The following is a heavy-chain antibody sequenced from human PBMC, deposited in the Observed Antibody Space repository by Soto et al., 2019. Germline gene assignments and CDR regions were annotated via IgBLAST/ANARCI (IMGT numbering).Heavy chain of an antibody. CDR1: GGTFSNYA. J-gene: IGHJ6*02. Sequence: QVQLVQSGAEVKKPGSSVKVSCKVSGGTFSNYAIDWVRLAPGHGLEWMGGIVPIFGTTYYTQKFQGRATIIADDSTTTAYLEMRSVRSEDTAIYYCARVEAVAGLYNYHGLDVWGQGTAVTVSS. D-gene: IGHD6-19*01. CDR2: IVPIFGTT. CDR3: ARVEAVAGLYNYHGLDV. V-gene: IGHV1-69*12.